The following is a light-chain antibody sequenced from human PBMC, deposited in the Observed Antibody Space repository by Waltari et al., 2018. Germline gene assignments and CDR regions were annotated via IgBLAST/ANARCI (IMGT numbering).Light chain of an antibody. CDR3: QQYGASPLT. Sequence: EIVLTQSPGTLSLSPGDRATLSCRASQSLGHKYLAWHQQKAGQVPRLLIYDTSRRVTDIPDRFSGSGSGTDFTLTISRLEPEDFAVYYCQQYGASPLTFGQGTRLEIK. CDR1: QSLGHKY. V-gene: IGKV3-20*01. J-gene: IGKJ5*01. CDR2: DTS.